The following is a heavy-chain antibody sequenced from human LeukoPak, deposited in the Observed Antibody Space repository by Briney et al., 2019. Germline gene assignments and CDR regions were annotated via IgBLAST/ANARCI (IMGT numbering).Heavy chain of an antibody. CDR2: ISGSGGSA. J-gene: IGHJ3*02. Sequence: GGSLRLSCAASGFTFSSYAMSWVRQAPGKGLEWVSAISGSGGSAYYADSVKGRFTISRDSSKNTLYLQMNSLRAEDTAVYYCARGGGPRAFDIWGQGTLVTVSS. D-gene: IGHD2-15*01. CDR1: GFTFSSYA. CDR3: ARGGGPRAFDI. V-gene: IGHV3-23*01.